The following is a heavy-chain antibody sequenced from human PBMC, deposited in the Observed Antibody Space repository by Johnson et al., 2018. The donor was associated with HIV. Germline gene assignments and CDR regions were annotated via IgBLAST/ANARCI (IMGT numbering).Heavy chain of an antibody. Sequence: VQLVESGGGLVQPGGSLRLSCAASGFIFSNYWMSWVRQAPGKGLEWVANINEDGSEIYYVDSVKGRFTISRDNAKKSLYLQMNSLRAEDTAVFYCARDQRGYSGYHCLDDAFDIWGQGTMVSVSS. V-gene: IGHV3-7*01. D-gene: IGHD5-12*01. CDR2: INEDGSEI. J-gene: IGHJ3*02. CDR3: ARDQRGYSGYHCLDDAFDI. CDR1: GFIFSNYW.